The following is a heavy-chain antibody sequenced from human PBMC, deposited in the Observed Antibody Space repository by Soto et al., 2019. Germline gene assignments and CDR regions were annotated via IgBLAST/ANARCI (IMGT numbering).Heavy chain of an antibody. CDR3: ARHQGEQSAFDI. J-gene: IGHJ3*02. Sequence: EVQLVQSGAQVKKPGESLKISCEASGYDFTFYWIGWVRQLPGKGLEWMGIIYPDDSDTRYSPSFQGQVTISADKSITTAVLQWSSLEASDTGMYYCARHQGEQSAFDIWGQGTMVTVSS. D-gene: IGHD3-16*01. CDR2: IYPDDSDT. CDR1: GYDFTFYW. V-gene: IGHV5-51*01.